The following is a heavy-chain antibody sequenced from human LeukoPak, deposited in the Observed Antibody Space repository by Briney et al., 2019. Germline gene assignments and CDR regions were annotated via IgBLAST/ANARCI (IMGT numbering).Heavy chain of an antibody. V-gene: IGHV3-7*03. Sequence: QAGGSLRLSCAASGFTFSNFWVSWVRQTPGKGLEWVANIKPDGSQNYYVDSVKGRFTISRDNAKNSLYLQMNSLRAEDTAVYYCAKDRDSLGDYGSGSYLIRYFDYWGQGTLVTVSS. CDR1: GFTFSNFW. CDR3: AKDRDSLGDYGSGSYLIRYFDY. CDR2: IKPDGSQN. D-gene: IGHD3-10*01. J-gene: IGHJ4*02.